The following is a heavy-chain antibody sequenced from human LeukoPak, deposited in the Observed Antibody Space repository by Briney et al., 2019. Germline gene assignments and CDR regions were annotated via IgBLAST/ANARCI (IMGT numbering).Heavy chain of an antibody. Sequence: PGGSLRLSCAASGFTFSSYSMNWVRQAPGKGLEWVSSISSSSKYIYYADSVKGRFTISRDSAKNSLYLQMNSLRAEDTAVYYCARARGSGYCSGGSCYLVDYYYGMDVWGQGTTVTVSS. CDR1: GFTFSSYS. CDR2: ISSSSKYI. J-gene: IGHJ6*02. CDR3: ARARGSGYCSGGSCYLVDYYYGMDV. V-gene: IGHV3-21*01. D-gene: IGHD2-15*01.